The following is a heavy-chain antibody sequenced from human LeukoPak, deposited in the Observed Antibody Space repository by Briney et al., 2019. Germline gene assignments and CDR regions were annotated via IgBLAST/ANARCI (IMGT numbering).Heavy chain of an antibody. CDR1: GGSFSDYY. CDR2: INHSGNA. V-gene: IGHV4-34*01. CDR3: ARQGGDRRVFDS. D-gene: IGHD3-16*01. Sequence: PSETLSLTCAVYGGSFSDYYWSWIRQPPGKGLEWIGEINHSGNAKYNPSLKSRVTISVDSSKSQFSLKLNSVTAADTAVHYCARQGGDRRVFDSWGQGTLLTVSS. J-gene: IGHJ4*02.